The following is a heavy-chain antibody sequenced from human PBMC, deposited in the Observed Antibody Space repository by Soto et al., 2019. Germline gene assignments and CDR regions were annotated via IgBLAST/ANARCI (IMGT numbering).Heavy chain of an antibody. CDR2: IYYSGST. CDR1: GGSISSGDYY. V-gene: IGHV4-30-4*01. D-gene: IGHD6-19*01. Sequence: SETLSLTCTVSGGSISSGDYYWSWIRQPPGKGLEWIGYIYYSGSTYYNPSLKSRVTISVDTSKNQFSLKLSSVTAADTAVYYCAIIAVPWAWDFDYWGQGTLVTVSS. CDR3: AIIAVPWAWDFDY. J-gene: IGHJ4*02.